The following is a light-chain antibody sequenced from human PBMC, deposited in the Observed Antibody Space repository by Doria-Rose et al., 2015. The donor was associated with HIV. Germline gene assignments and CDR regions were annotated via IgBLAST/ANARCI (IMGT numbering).Light chain of an antibody. Sequence: QSVLTQPASVSGSPGQSITISCTGTSSDVGGYNYVSWYQQHPGKAPKLMIYDVSKRPSGVSNRFSGSKSGNTASLTISGLQAEDEADYYCSSYTSSSTYVFGTGTKVTV. CDR2: DVS. J-gene: IGLJ1*01. V-gene: IGLV2-14*03. CDR1: SSDVGGYNY. CDR3: SSYTSSSTYV.